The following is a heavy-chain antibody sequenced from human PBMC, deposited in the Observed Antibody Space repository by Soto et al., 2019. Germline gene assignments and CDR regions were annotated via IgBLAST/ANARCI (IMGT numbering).Heavy chain of an antibody. V-gene: IGHV3-74*01. D-gene: IGHD3-3*01. J-gene: IGHJ4*02. CDR2: INSDGSST. CDR3: ARHDFWSENFDY. Sequence: RGYLRLSCAASGSTFSSYWMHWVRQAPGKGLVWVSRINSDGSSTSYADSVKGRFTISRDNAKNTLYLQMNSLRAEDTAVYYCARHDFWSENFDYCGQGTLVIVSS. CDR1: GSTFSSYW.